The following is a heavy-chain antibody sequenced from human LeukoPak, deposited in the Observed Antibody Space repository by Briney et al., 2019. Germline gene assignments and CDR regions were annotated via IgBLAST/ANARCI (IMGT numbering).Heavy chain of an antibody. Sequence: PSETLPLTCTVSGGSISSSSYYWGWIRQPPGKGLEWIGSIYYSGSTYYNPALKSRVTISVDTSKNQFSLKLSSVTAADTAVYYCATHPYSSGWYLIDYWGQGTLVTVSS. J-gene: IGHJ4*02. CDR3: ATHPYSSGWYLIDY. CDR1: GGSISSSSYY. CDR2: IYYSGST. D-gene: IGHD6-19*01. V-gene: IGHV4-39*01.